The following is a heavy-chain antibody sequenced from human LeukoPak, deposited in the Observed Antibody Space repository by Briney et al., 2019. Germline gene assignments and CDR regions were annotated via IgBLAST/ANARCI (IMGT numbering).Heavy chain of an antibody. V-gene: IGHV4-59*01. CDR1: GGSIRNYY. CDR3: ARGMTRPTDYMDV. Sequence: SETLSLTCSVSGGSIRNYYLSWLRQSPGKGLEWIGYIYYSGSTNYNPSLKSRVTISVDTSKNQFSLKLSSVTAADTAVYYCARGMTRPTDYMDVWGKGTTVTVSS. J-gene: IGHJ6*03. D-gene: IGHD1-26*01. CDR2: IYYSGST.